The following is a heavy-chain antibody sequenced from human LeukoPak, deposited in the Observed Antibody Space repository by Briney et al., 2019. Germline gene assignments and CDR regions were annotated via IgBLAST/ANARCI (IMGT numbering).Heavy chain of an antibody. Sequence: GGSLRLSCAASGFTVSSYYMNWVRQAPGKGLEWVSVIYSGSSTYYADSVKARFTISRDNSKNTLYLQMNSLRAEDTAVYYCAKEPGVAAAGKAYFDYWGQGTLVTVSS. CDR3: AKEPGVAAAGKAYFDY. J-gene: IGHJ4*02. CDR1: GFTVSSYY. CDR2: IYSGSST. V-gene: IGHV3-53*01. D-gene: IGHD6-13*01.